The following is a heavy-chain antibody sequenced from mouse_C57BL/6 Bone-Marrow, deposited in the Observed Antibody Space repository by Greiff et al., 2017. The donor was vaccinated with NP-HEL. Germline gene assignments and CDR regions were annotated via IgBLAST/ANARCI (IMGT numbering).Heavy chain of an antibody. CDR1: GFSFNTYA. D-gene: IGHD1-1*01. V-gene: IGHV10-1*01. CDR2: IRSKSNNYAT. CDR3: VRQGITTVVATKYFDV. Sequence: EVQRVESGGGLVQPKGSLKLSCAASGFSFNTYAMNWVRQAPGKGLEWVARIRSKSNNYATYYADSVKDRFTISRDDSESMLYLQMNNLKTEDTAMYYCVRQGITTVVATKYFDVWGTGTTVTVYS. J-gene: IGHJ1*03.